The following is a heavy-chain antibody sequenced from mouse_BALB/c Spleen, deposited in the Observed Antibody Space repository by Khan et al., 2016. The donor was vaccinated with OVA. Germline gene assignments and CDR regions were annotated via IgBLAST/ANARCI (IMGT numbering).Heavy chain of an antibody. J-gene: IGHJ2*01. CDR3: ARDYGSSYLFFDY. CDR1: GSSIPRVFP. Sequence: EVQLQESGPGLVKPSRSLPLTCLFTGSSIPRVFPCTWIGQFPGKNLDGGPSIPYCVDHATNPSHKGGISITRDTSKNQFFLQLNSVTTEDTATYYCARDYGSSYLFFDYWGQGTTLTVSS. V-gene: IGHV3-2*02. CDR2: IPYCVD. D-gene: IGHD1-1*01.